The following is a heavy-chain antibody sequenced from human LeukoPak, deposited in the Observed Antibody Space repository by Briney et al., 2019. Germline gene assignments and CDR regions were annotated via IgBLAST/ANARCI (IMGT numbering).Heavy chain of an antibody. D-gene: IGHD4-23*01. CDR3: ARAPTIRGGNPSRVRGMDV. CDR2: IYTSGST. CDR1: GGSISSGSYY. V-gene: IGHV4-61*02. J-gene: IGHJ6*02. Sequence: PSQTLSLTCTVSGGSISSGSYYWSWSRQPAGKGLECIGRIYTSGSTNYNPSLKSRVTISVDTSKNQFSLKLSSVIAADTAVYYCARAPTIRGGNPSRVRGMDVWGHGTTVTVSS.